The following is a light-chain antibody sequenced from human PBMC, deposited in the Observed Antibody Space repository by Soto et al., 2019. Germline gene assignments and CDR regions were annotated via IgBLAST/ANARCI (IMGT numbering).Light chain of an antibody. CDR3: SSFSSITREV. CDR2: EVS. J-gene: IGLJ2*01. Sequence: QSALTQPASVSGSPGQSITISCTGTSSDIGNYDFVSWYQQVPGTAPKAMIYEVSSRPSGVSNRFSGSKSGNTASLTISGLQTEDEADYYCSSFSSITREVFGGGTKLTVL. V-gene: IGLV2-14*01. CDR1: SSDIGNYDF.